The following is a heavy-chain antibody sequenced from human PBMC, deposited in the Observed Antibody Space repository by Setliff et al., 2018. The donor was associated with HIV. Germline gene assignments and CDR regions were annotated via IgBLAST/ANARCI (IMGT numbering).Heavy chain of an antibody. Sequence: SETLSLTCTVSGGSINSTSYYWGWIRQPPGNGLEWIGSIYHTGSTYYKPSLKSRVTIAVDTSKNQFSLRLSSVAAGDTAVYYCARVSKTYWGQGTLVTVSS. D-gene: IGHD4-4*01. CDR1: GGSINSTSYY. J-gene: IGHJ4*02. V-gene: IGHV4-39*01. CDR3: ARVSKTY. CDR2: IYHTGST.